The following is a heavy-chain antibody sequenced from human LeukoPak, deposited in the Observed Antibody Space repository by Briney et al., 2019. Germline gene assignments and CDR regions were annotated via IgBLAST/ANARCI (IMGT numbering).Heavy chain of an antibody. Sequence: GGSLRLSCVASGFTFSTYAMSWVRQAPGKGLEWVAVISYDGSNKYYADSVKGRFTISRDNSKNTLYLQMNSLRAEDTAVYYCARGTPSSSGWLYYGMDVWGQGTTVTVSS. CDR3: ARGTPSSSGWLYYGMDV. V-gene: IGHV3-30-3*01. CDR1: GFTFSTYA. J-gene: IGHJ6*02. D-gene: IGHD6-19*01. CDR2: ISYDGSNK.